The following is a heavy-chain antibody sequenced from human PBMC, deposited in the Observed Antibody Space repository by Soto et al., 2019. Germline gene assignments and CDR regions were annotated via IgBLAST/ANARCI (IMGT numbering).Heavy chain of an antibody. CDR2: ISSGSNSM. Sequence: AKCLDWISYISSGSNSMYYANSVRGRFTISRDNADNSLFLQMNSLRDEDTAVYYCAVCRPASPYNLYYGMDVWGQRTTVSVSS. J-gene: IGHJ6*02. V-gene: IGHV3-48*02. D-gene: IGHD1-1*01. CDR3: AVCRPASPYNLYYGMDV.